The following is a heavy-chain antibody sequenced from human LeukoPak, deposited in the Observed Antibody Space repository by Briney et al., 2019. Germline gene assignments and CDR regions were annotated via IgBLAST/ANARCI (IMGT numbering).Heavy chain of an antibody. CDR1: GYTFTSYY. D-gene: IGHD4-23*01. J-gene: IGHJ5*02. CDR3: ARDNSVEDTAWWFDP. V-gene: IGHV1-46*01. CDR2: INPSGGST. Sequence: GASVKVSCKASGYTFTSYYMNWVRQAPGQGREWRGVINPSGGSTSYAQKFQGRVTMTRDMSTSTDYMDMSSLRSEDTAVYYCARDNSVEDTAWWFDPWGQGTLVTVSP.